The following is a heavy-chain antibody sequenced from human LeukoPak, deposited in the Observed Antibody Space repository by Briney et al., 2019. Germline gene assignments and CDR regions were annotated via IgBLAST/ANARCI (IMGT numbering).Heavy chain of an antibody. D-gene: IGHD6-19*01. V-gene: IGHV1-18*01. Sequence: ASVKVSCKASGYTFRNYGITWVRQAPGQGLEWMGWIGTYNGNTDYAQKFQGRVIMTADTSTTTAHMELRSLRSDDTAAYYCARGRLKRVPFTKVAGALDYWGQGTRVTVSS. J-gene: IGHJ4*02. CDR3: ARGRLKRVPFTKVAGALDY. CDR1: GYTFRNYG. CDR2: IGTYNGNT.